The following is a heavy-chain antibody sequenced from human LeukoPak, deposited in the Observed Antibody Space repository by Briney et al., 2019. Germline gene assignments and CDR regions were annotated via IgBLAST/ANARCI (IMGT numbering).Heavy chain of an antibody. CDR2: ISYDGSNK. V-gene: IGHV3-30*04. D-gene: IGHD3-22*01. Sequence: PGGSLRLSCAASGFTFSSYAMHWVRQAPGEGLEWVAVISYDGSNKYYADSVKGRFTISRDNSKNTLYLQMNSLRAEDTAVYYCARDLGRTDSSGLFDYWGQGTLVTVSS. CDR1: GFTFSSYA. J-gene: IGHJ4*02. CDR3: ARDLGRTDSSGLFDY.